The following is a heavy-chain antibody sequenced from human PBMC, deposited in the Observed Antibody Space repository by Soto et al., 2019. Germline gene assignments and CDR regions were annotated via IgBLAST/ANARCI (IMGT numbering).Heavy chain of an antibody. J-gene: IGHJ3*02. CDR1: GFTFGDYA. CDR2: IRGKAYGGTT. V-gene: IGHV3-49*04. D-gene: IGHD3-3*01. CDR3: TRGRIFGVVIIAAFDI. Sequence: PGGSLRLSCTASGFTFGDYAMSWVRQAPGKGLEWVGFIRGKAYGGTTEYAASVKGRFTISRDDSKSIAYLQMNSLKTEDTAVYYCTRGRIFGVVIIAAFDIWGQGTMVTVSS.